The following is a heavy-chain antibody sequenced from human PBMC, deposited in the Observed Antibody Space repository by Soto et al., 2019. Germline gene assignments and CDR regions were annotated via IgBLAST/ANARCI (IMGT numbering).Heavy chain of an antibody. CDR2: IIPIFGTA. V-gene: IGHV1-69*13. J-gene: IGHJ6*02. CDR3: ARNAVATFISFYYYGMDV. CDR1: GGTFSSYA. Sequence: SVKVACKASGGTFSSYAISWVRQAPGQGLEWMGGIIPIFGTANYAQKFQGRVTITADESTSTAYMELSSLRSEDTAVYYCARNAVATFISFYYYGMDVWGQGTTVTVSS. D-gene: IGHD5-12*01.